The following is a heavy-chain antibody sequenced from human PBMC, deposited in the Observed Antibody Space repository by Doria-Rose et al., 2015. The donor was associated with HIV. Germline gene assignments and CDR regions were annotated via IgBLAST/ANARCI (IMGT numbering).Heavy chain of an antibody. CDR2: INPSGGST. V-gene: IGHV1-46*01. J-gene: IGHJ5*02. CDR1: TFTSDY. D-gene: IGHD6-19*01. Sequence: TFTSDYMHWVRQAPGQGLEWMGIINPSGGSTSYAQKFQGRVTMTRDTSTSTVYMELSSLRSEDTAVYYCARVGVVAGTRLRGTIDDWFDPWGQGTLVTVSS. CDR3: ARVGVVAGTRLRGTIDDWFDP.